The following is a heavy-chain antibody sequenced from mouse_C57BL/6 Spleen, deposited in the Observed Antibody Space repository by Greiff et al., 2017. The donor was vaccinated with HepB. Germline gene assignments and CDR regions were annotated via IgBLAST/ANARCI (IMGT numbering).Heavy chain of an antibody. CDR1: GYAFSSSW. D-gene: IGHD1-1*01. Sequence: QVQLKESGPELVKPGASVKISCKASGYAFSSSWMNWVKQRPGKGLEWIGRIYPGDGDTNYNGKFKGKATLTADKSSSTAYMQLSSLTSEDSAVYFCARSTTLYYFDYWGQGTTLTVSS. V-gene: IGHV1-82*01. CDR3: ARSTTLYYFDY. CDR2: IYPGDGDT. J-gene: IGHJ2*01.